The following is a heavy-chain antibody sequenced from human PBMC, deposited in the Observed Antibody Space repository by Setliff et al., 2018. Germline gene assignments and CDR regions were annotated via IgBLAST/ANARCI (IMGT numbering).Heavy chain of an antibody. CDR2: IKSSIEGATS. J-gene: IGHJ1*01. CDR3: ATGPRDSRNYLNWLGS. Sequence: PGGSLRLSCSVSGITFKNAWMTWVRQAPGKGPQWVGHIKSSIEGATSDYGAPARGRFTISRDDSKNMIHLQMNNLKIEDTGFYFCATGPRDSRNYLNWLGSWGPGTLVTVSS. CDR1: GITFKNAW. V-gene: IGHV3-15*01. D-gene: IGHD4-4*01.